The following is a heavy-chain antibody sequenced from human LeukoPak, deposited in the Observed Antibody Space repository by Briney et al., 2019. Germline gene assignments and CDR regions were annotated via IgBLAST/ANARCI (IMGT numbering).Heavy chain of an antibody. CDR3: ARGGYDILTGYSIEAFDT. J-gene: IGHJ3*02. CDR1: GDSVSSNSAA. D-gene: IGHD3-9*01. Sequence: SQTLSLTCAISGDSVSSNSAAWNWIRQSPSRGLEWLGRTYYRSKWYNDYAVSVKSRITINPDTSKNQFSLQLNSVTPEDTAVYYCARGGYDILTGYSIEAFDTWGQGTMVTVSS. CDR2: TYYRSKWYN. V-gene: IGHV6-1*01.